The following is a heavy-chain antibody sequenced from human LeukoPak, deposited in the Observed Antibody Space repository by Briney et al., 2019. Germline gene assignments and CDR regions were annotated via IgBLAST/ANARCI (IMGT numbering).Heavy chain of an antibody. CDR1: GGSISSGSYY. D-gene: IGHD3-10*01. V-gene: IGHV4-39*07. CDR3: ASLNSGSGSYYKYYFDY. CDR2: INHSGST. Sequence: SETLSLTCTVSGGSISSGSYYWSWIRQPPGKGLEWIGEINHSGSTNYNPSLKSRVTISVDTSKNQFSLKLSSVTAADTAVYYCASLNSGSGSYYKYYFDYWGRGTLVTVSS. J-gene: IGHJ4*02.